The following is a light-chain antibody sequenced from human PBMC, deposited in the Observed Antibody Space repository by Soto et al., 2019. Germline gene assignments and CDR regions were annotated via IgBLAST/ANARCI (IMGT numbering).Light chain of an antibody. CDR3: GSYAGTKNFVV. Sequence: QSVLTQPPSASGTPGQRVIISCSGSTSNIGSNTVNWYQQLPATAPKLLIYRDNQRPSGVPDRFSGSKSGNTASLTVSGLQAEDEADYFCGSYAGTKNFVVFGGGTKLTVL. CDR2: RDN. CDR1: TSNIGSNT. V-gene: IGLV1-44*01. J-gene: IGLJ2*01.